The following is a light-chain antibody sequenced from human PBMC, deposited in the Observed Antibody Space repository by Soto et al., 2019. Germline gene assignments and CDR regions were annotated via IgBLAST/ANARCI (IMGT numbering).Light chain of an antibody. CDR1: SSDVGGYNY. J-gene: IGLJ1*01. CDR2: DVS. CDR3: CSYAGSPYV. Sequence: QSALTQPRSVSGSPGQSVTISCTGTSSDVGGYNYVSWYQQHPGKAPKLMIYDVSKRPSGVPDRFSGSKSGNTASLTISGLQAEDDADYYCCSYAGSPYVFGTGTKVTVL. V-gene: IGLV2-11*01.